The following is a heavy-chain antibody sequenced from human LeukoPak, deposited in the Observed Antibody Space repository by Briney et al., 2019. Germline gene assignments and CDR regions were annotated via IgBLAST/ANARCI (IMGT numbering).Heavy chain of an antibody. CDR3: APGASIAAAGTKGHYFDY. CDR1: GFTFSSYS. CDR2: ISSSSSYI. J-gene: IGHJ4*02. Sequence: PGGSLRLSCAASGFTFSSYSMNWVRQAPAKGLEWVSSISSSSSYIYYADSVKGRFTISRDNAKNSLYLQMNSLRAEDTAVYYCAPGASIAAAGTKGHYFDYWGQGTLVTVSS. D-gene: IGHD6-13*01. V-gene: IGHV3-21*01.